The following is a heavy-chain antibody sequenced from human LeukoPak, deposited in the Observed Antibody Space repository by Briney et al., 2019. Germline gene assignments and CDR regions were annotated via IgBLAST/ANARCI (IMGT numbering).Heavy chain of an antibody. Sequence: SETLSLTCAVYGGSFSGYYWSWIRQPPGKGLEWIGEINHSGSTNYNPSLKSRVTISVDTSKNQFSLKLSSVTAADTAVYYCARLLLTTPTDYFDYWGQGTLVTVSS. CDR3: ARLLLTTPTDYFDY. D-gene: IGHD3-10*01. CDR1: GGSFSGYY. V-gene: IGHV4-34*01. CDR2: INHSGST. J-gene: IGHJ4*02.